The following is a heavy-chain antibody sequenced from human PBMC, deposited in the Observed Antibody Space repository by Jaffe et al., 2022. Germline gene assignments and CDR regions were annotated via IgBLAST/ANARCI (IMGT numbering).Heavy chain of an antibody. CDR3: AKDHGDFWSNYYYYYMDV. J-gene: IGHJ6*03. CDR1: GFTFSSYG. Sequence: QVQLVESGGGVVQPGGSLRLSCAASGFTFSSYGMHWVRQAPGKGLEWVAFIRYDGSNKYYADSVKGRFTISRDNSKNTLYLQMNSLRAEDTAVYYCAKDHGDFWSNYYYYYMDVWGKGTTVTVSS. CDR2: IRYDGSNK. D-gene: IGHD3-3*01. V-gene: IGHV3-30*02.